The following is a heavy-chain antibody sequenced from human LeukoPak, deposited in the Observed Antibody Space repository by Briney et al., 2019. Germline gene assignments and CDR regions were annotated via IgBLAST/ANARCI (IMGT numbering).Heavy chain of an antibody. CDR3: ARYYDFWSGYYYYYYYMDV. J-gene: IGHJ6*03. CDR1: GFTFSSYW. Sequence: PGGSLRLSCAASGFTFSSYWMHWVRQAPGKGLVWVSRINSDGSSTSYADSVKGRFTISRDNAKNSLYLQMNSLRAEDTAVYYCARYYDFWSGYYYYYYYMDVWGKGTTVTVSS. V-gene: IGHV3-74*01. D-gene: IGHD3-3*01. CDR2: INSDGSST.